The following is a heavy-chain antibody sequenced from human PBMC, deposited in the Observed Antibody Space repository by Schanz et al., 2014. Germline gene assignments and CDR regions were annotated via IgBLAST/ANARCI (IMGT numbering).Heavy chain of an antibody. CDR2: ISGSSRTI. D-gene: IGHD1-26*01. CDR1: GFVFGDYY. V-gene: IGHV3-11*04. Sequence: VQLVESGGGLVQPGGSLRLSCAASGFVFGDYYMTWIRQAPGKGLEWVSYISGSSRTIYYADSMKGRFTVSRDNAENALYLQMNSLRAEDTGLYFCARGGSGSHYRLDYWGQGTLVTVSS. J-gene: IGHJ4*02. CDR3: ARGGSGSHYRLDY.